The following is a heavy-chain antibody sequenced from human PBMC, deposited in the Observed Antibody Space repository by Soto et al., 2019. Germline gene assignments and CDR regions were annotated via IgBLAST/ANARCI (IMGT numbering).Heavy chain of an antibody. V-gene: IGHV3-23*01. Sequence: EVQLLESGGGLVQPGGSLRLSCAASGFTFSTYAMSWVRQTPGKGLEWVSGIGGGDDDRYYADSVKGRFTISRDNSKNTVFLQMSSLSAEDTARYYCAKDRQSYNSVWDPFDSWGQGTVVTVSS. CDR3: AKDRQSYNSVWDPFDS. D-gene: IGHD1-1*01. CDR2: IGGGDDDR. CDR1: GFTFSTYA. J-gene: IGHJ3*01.